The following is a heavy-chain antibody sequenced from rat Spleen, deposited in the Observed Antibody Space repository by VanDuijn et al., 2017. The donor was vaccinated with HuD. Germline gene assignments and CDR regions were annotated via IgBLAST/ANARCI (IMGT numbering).Heavy chain of an antibody. D-gene: IGHD1-1*01. CDR1: GFTFSNSG. Sequence: EVQLVESDGGLVQPGRSLKLSCAASGFTFSNSGMHWIRQAPTKGLEWVASISPSGGNTYYRDSVKGRFTISRDNAKSTLYLQMDSLRSEDTATYYCATDKTVAYYWYFDFWGPGTMVTVSS. J-gene: IGHJ1*01. CDR2: ISPSGGNT. V-gene: IGHV5-19*01. CDR3: ATDKTVAYYWYFDF.